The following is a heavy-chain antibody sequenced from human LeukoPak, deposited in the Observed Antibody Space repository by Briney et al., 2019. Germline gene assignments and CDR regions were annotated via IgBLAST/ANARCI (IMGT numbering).Heavy chain of an antibody. Sequence: GGSLRLSCATSGFTFSSYAFYWIRQAPGKGLEWPTLISYDGNDKYYADSVKGRSSISRDNSKSMVFLQMNSLRPEDTAVYFCAVLTTLHIAVRPGDEYMDVWGKGTTVTVSS. V-gene: IGHV3-30*04. CDR3: AVLTTLHIAVRPGDEYMDV. CDR2: ISYDGNDK. D-gene: IGHD3-10*01. J-gene: IGHJ6*03. CDR1: GFTFSSYA.